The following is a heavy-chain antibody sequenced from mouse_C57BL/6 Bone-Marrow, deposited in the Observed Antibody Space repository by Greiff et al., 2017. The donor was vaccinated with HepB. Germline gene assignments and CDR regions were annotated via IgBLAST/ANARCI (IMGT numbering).Heavy chain of an antibody. CDR1: GYSITSGYY. CDR3: ARVTTVVATRYYAMDY. D-gene: IGHD1-1*01. V-gene: IGHV3-6*01. J-gene: IGHJ4*01. Sequence: DVKLQQSGPGLVKPSQSLSLTCSVTGYSITSGYYRNCLRQFPGNKLEWMGYISYDGSNNYNPSLKNRISITRDTSKNQCFLKLNSVTTEDTATYYCARVTTVVATRYYAMDYWGQGTSVTVSS. CDR2: ISYDGSN.